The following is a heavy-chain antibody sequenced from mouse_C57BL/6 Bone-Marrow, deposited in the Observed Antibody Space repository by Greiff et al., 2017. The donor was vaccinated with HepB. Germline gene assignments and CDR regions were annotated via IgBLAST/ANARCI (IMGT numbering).Heavy chain of an antibody. J-gene: IGHJ4*01. CDR3: AREEGQLRLRDGDY. CDR2: IYPGSGST. Sequence: QVQLKQPGAELVKPGASVKMSCKASGYTFTSYWITWVKQRPGQGLEWIGDIYPGSGSTNYNEKFKSKATLTVDTSSSTAYMQLSSLTSEDSAVYYCAREEGQLRLRDGDYWGQGTSVTVSS. D-gene: IGHD3-2*02. V-gene: IGHV1-55*01. CDR1: GYTFTSYW.